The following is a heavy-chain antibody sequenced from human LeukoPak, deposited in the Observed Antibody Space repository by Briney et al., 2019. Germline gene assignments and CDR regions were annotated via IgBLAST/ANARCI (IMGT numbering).Heavy chain of an antibody. CDR3: ARSYQRRGGDFDY. J-gene: IGHJ4*02. CDR2: INAGNGNT. V-gene: IGHV1-3*01. CDR1: GYTFTSYA. Sequence: ASVKVSCKASGYTFTSYAMHWVRQAPGQRLEWMGWINAGNGNTKYSQKFQGRVTITRDTSASTAYMELSSLRSEDTAVYYCARSYQRRGGDFDYWGQGTLVTVSS. D-gene: IGHD2-2*01.